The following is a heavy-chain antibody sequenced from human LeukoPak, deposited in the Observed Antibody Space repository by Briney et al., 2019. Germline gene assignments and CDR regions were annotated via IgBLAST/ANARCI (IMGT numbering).Heavy chain of an antibody. CDR3: ARAGGGSGSLSSSPRNWFDP. CDR2: IYYSGST. Sequence: SETLSLTCTVSGGSISSYYWSWIRQPPGKGLEWIGYIYYSGSTNYNPSLKSRVTISVDTSKNQFSLKLSSVTAADTAVYYCARAGGGSGSLSSSPRNWFDPWGQGTLVTVSS. D-gene: IGHD3-10*01. CDR1: GGSISSYY. J-gene: IGHJ5*02. V-gene: IGHV4-59*01.